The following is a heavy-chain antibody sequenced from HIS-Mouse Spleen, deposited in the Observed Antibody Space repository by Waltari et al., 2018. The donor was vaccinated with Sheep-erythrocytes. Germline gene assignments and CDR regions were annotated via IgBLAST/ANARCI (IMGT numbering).Heavy chain of an antibody. Sequence: EVQLVESGGGLVKPGGSLRLSCAASGFTFSSYWMSWVRQAPGKGLEWVANIKQDGSGKYDLDSVKGRFTSSRDNAKNSLYLQMNSLRAEDTAVYYCARVASGATFDYWGQGTLVTVSS. CDR1: GFTFSSYW. CDR2: IKQDGSGK. J-gene: IGHJ4*02. V-gene: IGHV3-7*01. CDR3: ARVASGATFDY. D-gene: IGHD1-26*01.